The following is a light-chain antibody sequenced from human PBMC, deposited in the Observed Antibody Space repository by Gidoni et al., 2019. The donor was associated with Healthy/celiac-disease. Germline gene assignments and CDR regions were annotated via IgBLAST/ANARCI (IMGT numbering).Light chain of an antibody. CDR2: WAS. CDR3: QQYDSTPMYT. V-gene: IGKV4-1*01. J-gene: IGKJ2*01. CDR1: QSVLYSSNNKNY. Sequence: IVMTQSPNSLAVSVGERATINCKSSQSVLYSSNNKNYLAGYQQKPGQPPKLLIYWASTRESGVPDRFSGSGSGTDFTLTISSLQAEDVAVYYCQQYDSTPMYTFGQGTKLEIK.